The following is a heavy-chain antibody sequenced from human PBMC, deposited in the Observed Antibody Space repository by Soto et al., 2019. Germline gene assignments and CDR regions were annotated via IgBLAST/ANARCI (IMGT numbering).Heavy chain of an antibody. CDR2: IYHTGST. CDR1: SGSISSTSW. D-gene: IGHD4-17*01. V-gene: IGHV4-4*02. J-gene: IGHJ4*02. CDR3: ARGVYGDYVFAY. Sequence: QVQLQESGPGLVKPSGTLSLTCAVSSGSISSTSWWTWVRQPPGKGLEWIGKIYHTGSTSYNPSLKSRVTISVDKSKNQFSLKVSSVTAADTAVYYCARGVYGDYVFAYWGQGTLVTVSS.